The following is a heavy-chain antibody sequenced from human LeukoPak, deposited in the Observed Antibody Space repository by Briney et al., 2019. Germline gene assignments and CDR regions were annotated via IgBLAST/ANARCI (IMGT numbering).Heavy chain of an antibody. CDR2: IYSDGNT. CDR3: ARDREIDYGDYGYYYYGMDV. CDR1: GFTVSSIS. V-gene: IGHV3-53*05. Sequence: GGSLRLSCAASGFTVSSISMNWVRQAPGMGLEWVSIIYSDGNTKYGDSVKGRFTLSRDVSKNTLYLQMNSLRAEDTAVYYCARDREIDYGDYGYYYYGMDVWGQGTTVTVSS. J-gene: IGHJ6*02. D-gene: IGHD4-17*01.